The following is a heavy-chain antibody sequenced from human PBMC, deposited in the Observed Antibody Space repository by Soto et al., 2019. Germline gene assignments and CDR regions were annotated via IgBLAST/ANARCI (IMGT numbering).Heavy chain of an antibody. CDR2: ISDDGNNR. J-gene: IGHJ4*02. CDR3: ARDRSMSWTFDY. Sequence: QVQLVESGGGVVQPGRSLRLSCAASGFIFSRYGIHWVRQAPGKGLEWVAVISDDGNNRYYADSVKGRFTVSRDRSKNTVYLHMNSLRAEDTAIYYCARDRSMSWTFDYWGQGTLVTVSS. CDR1: GFIFSRYG. V-gene: IGHV3-30*03. D-gene: IGHD6-13*01.